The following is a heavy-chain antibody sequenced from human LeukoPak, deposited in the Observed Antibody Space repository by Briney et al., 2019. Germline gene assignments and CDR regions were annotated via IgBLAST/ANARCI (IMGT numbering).Heavy chain of an antibody. J-gene: IGHJ6*03. CDR1: GFTVSSNY. D-gene: IGHD2-2*01. Sequence: GGSLRLSCAASGFTVSSNYMSWVRQAPGKGLEWVSVIYSGGSTYYADSVKGRFTISRDNSKNTLYLQMNSLRAEDTAVYYCTRDREVGRYYYYYYYMDVWGKGATVTVSS. CDR3: TRDREVGRYYYYYYYMDV. CDR2: IYSGGST. V-gene: IGHV3-66*01.